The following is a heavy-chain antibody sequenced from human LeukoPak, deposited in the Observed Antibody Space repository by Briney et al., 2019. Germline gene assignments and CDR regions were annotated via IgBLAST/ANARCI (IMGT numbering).Heavy chain of an antibody. J-gene: IGHJ4*02. Sequence: ASVRVSCKASGYTFTTSYINWVRQAPGQGLGWMGWVSAYNGKTSYAQKFQGRVTMTTDSSTNTAYMDLTSLRSDDTAVYYCARGGTYYRCIDYWGQGTPVTVSS. CDR2: VSAYNGKT. CDR3: ARGGTYYRCIDY. D-gene: IGHD1-26*01. V-gene: IGHV1-18*01. CDR1: GYTFTTSY.